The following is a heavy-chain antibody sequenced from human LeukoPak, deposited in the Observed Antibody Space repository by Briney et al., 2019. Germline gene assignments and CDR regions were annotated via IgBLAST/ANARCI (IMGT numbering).Heavy chain of an antibody. CDR1: GFTFSSYS. J-gene: IGHJ4*02. D-gene: IGHD5-18*01. V-gene: IGHV3-21*01. Sequence: GGSLRLSCAASGFTFSSYSMNWVRQAPGKGLEWVSSISSSSSYIYYADSVKGRFTISRDNAKNSLYLQMNSLRAEDTAVCYCARDRGYSYVIIDYWGQGTLVTVSS. CDR3: ARDRGYSYVIIDY. CDR2: ISSSSSYI.